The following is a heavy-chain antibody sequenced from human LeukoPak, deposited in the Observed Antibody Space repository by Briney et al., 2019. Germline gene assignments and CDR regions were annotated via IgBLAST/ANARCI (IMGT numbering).Heavy chain of an antibody. J-gene: IGHJ6*02. CDR1: GFTFSSCW. D-gene: IGHD1-1*01. V-gene: IGHV3-7*01. Sequence: GGSLRLSCAASGFTFSSCWMSWVRQAPGKGLEWVANIKQDGSEKYYVDSVKGRFTISRDNAKNSLYLQMNSLRAEDTAVYYCAREGTYYYYGMDVWGQGTTVTVSS. CDR3: AREGTYYYYGMDV. CDR2: IKQDGSEK.